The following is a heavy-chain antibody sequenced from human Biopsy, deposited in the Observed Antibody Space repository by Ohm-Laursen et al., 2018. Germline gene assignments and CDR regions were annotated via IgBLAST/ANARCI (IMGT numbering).Heavy chain of an antibody. CDR1: GDSISTSTTYY. J-gene: IGHJ5*02. Sequence: SETLSLTCTVSGDSISTSTTYYWGWIRQPPGKGLAWIGSIFYGGITYYNPSLKSRVTISVDTSKNQFSLNLSSVTGADTAVYYCARHPTGFWFDPWGQGTLVTVPS. V-gene: IGHV4-39*01. CDR2: IFYGGIT. CDR3: ARHPTGFWFDP.